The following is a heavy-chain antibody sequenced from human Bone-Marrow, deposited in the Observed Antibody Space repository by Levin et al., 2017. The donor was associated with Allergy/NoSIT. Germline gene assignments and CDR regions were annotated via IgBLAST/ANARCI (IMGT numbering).Heavy chain of an antibody. D-gene: IGHD3-3*01. CDR2: INHSGFT. J-gene: IGHJ6*02. V-gene: IGHV4-34*01. Sequence: PSETLSLTCAVYGGSFSGHYWSWIRQSPTKGLEWIGEINHSGFTNYNPSLKSRVTISVDTSKNQFSPKVTAVTTAATAVYFCARWLIHNDLWSYYPTPPRWVDVWGRGTTVTVSS. CDR3: ARWLIHNDLWSYYPTPPRWVDV. CDR1: GGSFSGHY.